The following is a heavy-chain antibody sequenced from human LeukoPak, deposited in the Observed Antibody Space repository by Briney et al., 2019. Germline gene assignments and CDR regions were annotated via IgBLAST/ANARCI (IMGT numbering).Heavy chain of an antibody. J-gene: IGHJ4*02. CDR2: IKQDGSEK. CDR1: GFTFSSYW. CDR3: ARDLSGSGYRLFSSDNYYFDY. D-gene: IGHD3-22*01. V-gene: IGHV3-7*01. Sequence: GGSLRLSCAASGFTFSSYWMSWVRQAPGKGLEWVANIKQDGSEKYYVDSVKGRFTISRDNAKNSLYLQMNSLRAEDTAVYYCARDLSGSGYRLFSSDNYYFDYWAREPWSPSPQ.